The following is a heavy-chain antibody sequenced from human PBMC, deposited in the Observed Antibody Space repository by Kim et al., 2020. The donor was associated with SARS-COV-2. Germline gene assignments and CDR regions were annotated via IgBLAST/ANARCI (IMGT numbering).Heavy chain of an antibody. Sequence: SETLSLTCTVSGGSISSYYWSWIRQPPGKGLEWIGYIYYSGSTNYNPSLKSRVTISVDTSKNQFSLKLSSVTAADTAVYYCVRHNHDILTGYYSHFDYWGQGTLVTVSS. D-gene: IGHD3-9*01. CDR1: GGSISSYY. V-gene: IGHV4-59*13. CDR2: IYYSGST. J-gene: IGHJ4*02. CDR3: VRHNHDILTGYYSHFDY.